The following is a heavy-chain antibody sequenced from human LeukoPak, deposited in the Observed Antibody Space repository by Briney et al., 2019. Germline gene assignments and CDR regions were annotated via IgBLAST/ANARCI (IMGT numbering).Heavy chain of an antibody. Sequence: GGSLRLSCAGSGLSFSDFAMTWVRQAPGKGLEWVSSMTGNGGTVVYTDSVKGRFTMSRDNSKNTVYLQMNSLRAEDTALYYCTKDPNVYYIGAFDPWGLGTLVTVSS. CDR3: TKDPNVYYIGAFDP. D-gene: IGHD3-22*01. J-gene: IGHJ5*02. CDR2: MTGNGGTV. CDR1: GLSFSDFA. V-gene: IGHV3-23*01.